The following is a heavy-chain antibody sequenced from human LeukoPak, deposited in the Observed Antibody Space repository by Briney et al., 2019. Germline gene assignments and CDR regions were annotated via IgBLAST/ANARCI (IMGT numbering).Heavy chain of an antibody. CDR1: GGTFSSYA. J-gene: IGHJ4*01. V-gene: IGHV1-69*04. CDR3: AREVLRYFDWLPVTPLDY. D-gene: IGHD3-9*01. Sequence: GSSVKVSCKASGGTFSSYAISWVRQAPGQGLEWMGRIIPILSIANYAQKFQGRVTITADKSTSTAYMELSSLRSEDTAVYYCAREVLRYFDWLPVTPLDYWGQGTLVTVSS. CDR2: IIPILSIA.